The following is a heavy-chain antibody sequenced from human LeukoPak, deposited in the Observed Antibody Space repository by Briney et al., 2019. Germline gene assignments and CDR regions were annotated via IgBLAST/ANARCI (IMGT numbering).Heavy chain of an antibody. CDR1: GGSISSSSDY. V-gene: IGHV4-39*01. CDR3: ARPYYGSGTIDY. Sequence: SETLSLTCTVSGGSISSSSDYWGWIRQPPGKGLEWIGSIYYSGSTYYNPSLKSRVTISVDTSKNQFSLKLSSVTAADTAVYYCARPYYGSGTIDYWGQGTLVTVSS. J-gene: IGHJ4*02. D-gene: IGHD3-10*01. CDR2: IYYSGST.